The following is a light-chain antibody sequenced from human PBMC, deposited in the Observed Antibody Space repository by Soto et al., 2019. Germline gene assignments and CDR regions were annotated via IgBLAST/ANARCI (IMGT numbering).Light chain of an antibody. J-gene: IGKJ1*01. Sequence: DIVMTQSPDSLAVSLGERATINCKSSQNILYNSNNKNYVAWYQQKPGQPPKLLIYWASIRESGVPDRFSGSGSGTDFTLTISSLQAEDVAVYYCQQYYSSTTWTFGQGTKVEIK. CDR3: QQYYSSTTWT. CDR2: WAS. V-gene: IGKV4-1*01. CDR1: QNILYNSNNKNY.